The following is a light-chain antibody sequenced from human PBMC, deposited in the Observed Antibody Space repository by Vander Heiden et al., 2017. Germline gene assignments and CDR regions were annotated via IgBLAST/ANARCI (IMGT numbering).Light chain of an antibody. V-gene: IGLV1-44*01. J-gene: IGLJ2*01. Sequence: QSVLTQPSSPSGTPVQSVTISGSGSSSNIGSNTVNWYQHLPGAAPKRLISSNDQRPSGVPDRFSGSKSDTSASLAISGLQSEDEADYYCAAWDDSLNGVVFGGGTKLTVL. CDR2: SND. CDR3: AAWDDSLNGVV. CDR1: SSNIGSNT.